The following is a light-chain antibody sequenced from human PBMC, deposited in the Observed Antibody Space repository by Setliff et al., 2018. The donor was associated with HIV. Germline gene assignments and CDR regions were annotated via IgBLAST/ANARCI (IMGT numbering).Light chain of an antibody. CDR2: DAS. J-gene: IGKJ1*01. CDR3: QQYYRSPRT. Sequence: EIVLTQSPAILSLSPGERATLSCRASQSVGYTSLAWYQQKPGLPPRLLIYDASIRASGIPDRFSGSGSGTDFTLTVSRLEPTDFAVYYCQQYYRSPRTFGQGTKV. V-gene: IGKV3D-20*01. CDR1: QSVGYTS.